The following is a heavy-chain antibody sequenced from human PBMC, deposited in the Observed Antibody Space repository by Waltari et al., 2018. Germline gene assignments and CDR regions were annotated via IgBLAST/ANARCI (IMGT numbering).Heavy chain of an antibody. Sequence: QVQLVESGGGVVQPGRSLRPSCAASGFAFSSYSMHWVRQAPGKGLEWVAIILFDGTNKDYADSVKGRFTISRDNSKNTLYLQMNSLRAEDTAVYYCARDKEPAASIDVWGQGTTVTVSS. J-gene: IGHJ6*02. CDR1: GFAFSSYS. V-gene: IGHV3-33*01. D-gene: IGHD2-2*01. CDR2: ILFDGTNK. CDR3: ARDKEPAASIDV.